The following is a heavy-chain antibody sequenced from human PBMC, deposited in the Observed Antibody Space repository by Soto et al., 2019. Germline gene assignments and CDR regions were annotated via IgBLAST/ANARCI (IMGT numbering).Heavy chain of an antibody. D-gene: IGHD2-2*01. Sequence: QVQLVESGGGVVQPGRSLRLSCAASGFSFRNYAMHWVRQAPGKGLEWVAVISYDGSNKYYADSVKGRFTISRDNSKITLYLQMNSLRAEDTAVYYGAKDLCSSSSCYYNYGLDVWGQGTTVTVSS. CDR3: AKDLCSSSSCYYNYGLDV. CDR2: ISYDGSNK. CDR1: GFSFRNYA. J-gene: IGHJ6*02. V-gene: IGHV3-30*18.